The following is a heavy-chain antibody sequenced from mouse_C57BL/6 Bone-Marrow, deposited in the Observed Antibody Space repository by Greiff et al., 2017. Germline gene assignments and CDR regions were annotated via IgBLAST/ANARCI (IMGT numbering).Heavy chain of an antibody. CDR3: ARNPSYYSNSWFAY. D-gene: IGHD2-5*01. CDR2: IDPSDSYT. J-gene: IGHJ3*01. Sequence: QVQLQQPGAELVRPGTSVKLSCKASGYTFTSYWMHWVKQRPGQGLEWIVVIDPSDSYTNYNQKFKGKATLTVDTSSSTAYMQLSSLTSEDSAVYYCARNPSYYSNSWFAYWGQGTLVTVSA. CDR1: GYTFTSYW. V-gene: IGHV1-59*01.